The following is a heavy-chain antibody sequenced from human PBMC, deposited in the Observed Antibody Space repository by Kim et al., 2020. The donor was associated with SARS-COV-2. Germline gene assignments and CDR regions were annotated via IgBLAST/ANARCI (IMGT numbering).Heavy chain of an antibody. D-gene: IGHD3-22*01. CDR3: ARGYDSSGYYNHDAFDI. Sequence: KSRVTISVDRSKNQFSLKLSSVTAADTAVYYCARGYDSSGYYNHDAFDIWGQGTMVTVSS. J-gene: IGHJ3*02. V-gene: IGHV4-30-2*01.